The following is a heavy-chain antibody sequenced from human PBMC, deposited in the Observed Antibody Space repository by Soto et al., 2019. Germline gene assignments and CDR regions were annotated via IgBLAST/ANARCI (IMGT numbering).Heavy chain of an antibody. D-gene: IGHD1-26*01. Sequence: PGGSLRLSCAASGFTFSNYWMHWVRQAPGKGLVWVSRINGDGSTTNYADSVKGRFTISRDNVKNTLCLQMNSLRAEDTAVYYCARMGRSGMGAAGGGWAKWGQGTLVTVSS. J-gene: IGHJ4*02. V-gene: IGHV3-74*01. CDR2: INGDGSTT. CDR1: GFTFSNYW. CDR3: ARMGRSGMGAAGGGWAK.